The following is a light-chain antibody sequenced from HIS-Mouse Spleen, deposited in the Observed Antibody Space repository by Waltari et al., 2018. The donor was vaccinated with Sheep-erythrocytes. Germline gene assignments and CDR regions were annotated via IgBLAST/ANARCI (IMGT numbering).Light chain of an antibody. CDR2: DVS. Sequence: QSALTQPRSVSGSPGPSVTISCTGTSRDSGCYNYVSWYQQHPGKAPNLMIYDVSKRPSGVPDRFSGSKSGNTASLTISGLQAEDEADYYCCSYAGSYNHVFATGTKVTVL. CDR1: SRDSGCYNY. CDR3: CSYAGSYNHV. J-gene: IGLJ1*01. V-gene: IGLV2-11*01.